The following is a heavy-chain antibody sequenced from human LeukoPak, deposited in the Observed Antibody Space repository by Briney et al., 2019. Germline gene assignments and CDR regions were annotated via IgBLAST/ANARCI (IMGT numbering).Heavy chain of an antibody. V-gene: IGHV4-39*07. CDR2: IYYSGST. CDR1: GGSISSSSYY. CDR3: AREEDFEGIAVAPDY. D-gene: IGHD6-19*01. J-gene: IGHJ4*02. Sequence: PSETLSLTCTVSGGSISSSSYYWGWIRQPPGKGLEWIGSIYYSGSTYYNPSLRSRVTISVDTSKNQFSLKLSSVTAADTAVYYCAREEDFEGIAVAPDYWGQGTLVTVSS.